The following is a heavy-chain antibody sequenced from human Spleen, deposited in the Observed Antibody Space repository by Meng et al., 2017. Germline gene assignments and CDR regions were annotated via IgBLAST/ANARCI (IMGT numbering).Heavy chain of an antibody. J-gene: IGHJ5*02. CDR3: ARHAGHRQWLPTGWFDP. D-gene: IGHD5-12*01. CDR1: GYTFATYG. CDR2: IGTFNGVA. Sequence: QVQLVQSGSELKKPGASVKVSCKASGYTFATYGISRVRQAPGQGLEWMGWIGTFNGVANYAQKFQGRVIMTTDTSTSTAYLELASLRFGDTAVYYCARHAGHRQWLPTGWFDPWGQGTLVTVSS. V-gene: IGHV1-18*01.